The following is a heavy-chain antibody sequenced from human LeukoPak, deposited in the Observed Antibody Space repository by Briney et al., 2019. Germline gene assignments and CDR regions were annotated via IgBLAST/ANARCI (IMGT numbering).Heavy chain of an antibody. CDR2: ISGSGGST. CDR3: AKGKGDYYDSSGYYYY. D-gene: IGHD3-22*01. V-gene: IGHV3-23*01. J-gene: IGHJ4*02. CDR1: GFTFSSYA. Sequence: GGSLRLSCAASGFTFSSYAMSWVRQAPGKGLEWVSAISGSGGSTYYADSVKDRFTISRDNSKNTLYLQMNSLRAEDTAVYYCAKGKGDYYDSSGYYYYWGQGTLVTVSS.